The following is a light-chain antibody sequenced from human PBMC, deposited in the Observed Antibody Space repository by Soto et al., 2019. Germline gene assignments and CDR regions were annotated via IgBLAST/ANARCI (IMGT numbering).Light chain of an antibody. CDR2: EVT. CDR3: NSHKTLSNRG. J-gene: IGLJ1*01. CDR1: STDIGAYNY. Sequence: QSALTQPASVSGSPGQSITISCTGTSTDIGAYNYVSWYQQHPGKAPKLLIYEVTNRPSGVSNRFSGSKSGNTASLTISGLQAEDEATYYCNSHKTLSNRGFGTGTKATV. V-gene: IGLV2-14*01.